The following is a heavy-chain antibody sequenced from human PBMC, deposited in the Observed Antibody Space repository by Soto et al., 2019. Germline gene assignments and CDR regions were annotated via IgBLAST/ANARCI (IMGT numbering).Heavy chain of an antibody. D-gene: IGHD2-15*01. CDR2: TRNKANSYTT. Sequence: EVQLVESGGGLVQPGGSLRLSCAASGFTFSDHYMDWVRQAPGKGLEWVGRTRNKANSYTTEYAASVKGRFTISRDDSXNXLXLXXXXXXXXXPXXXXXXXXXXGGXXXWGWFDPWGQGTLVTVSS. J-gene: IGHJ5*02. V-gene: IGHV3-72*01. CDR3: XXXXXGGXXXWGWFDP. CDR1: GFTFSDHY.